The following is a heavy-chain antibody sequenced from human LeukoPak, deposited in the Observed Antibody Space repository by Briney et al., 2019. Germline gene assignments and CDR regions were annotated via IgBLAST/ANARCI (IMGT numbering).Heavy chain of an antibody. Sequence: GGSLRLSCAGSGFTFSSHSMNWVRQAPGQGLEWVSSISSGSGYMYYADSVKGRFTISRDNARNSLFLQMNSLRAEDTAIYYCARPTSTTSNDGFDIWGRGTMATVSS. D-gene: IGHD2-2*01. CDR2: ISSGSGYM. V-gene: IGHV3-21*01. J-gene: IGHJ3*02. CDR1: GFTFSSHS. CDR3: ARPTSTTSNDGFDI.